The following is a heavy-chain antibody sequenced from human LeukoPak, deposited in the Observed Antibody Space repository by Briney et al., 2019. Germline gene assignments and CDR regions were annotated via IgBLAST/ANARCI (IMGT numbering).Heavy chain of an antibody. CDR1: RFTFSSYA. CDR3: AKAVGSSGYFSRDAFDI. V-gene: IGHV3-23*01. J-gene: IGHJ3*02. Sequence: GGYLRLSYSPSRFTFSSYAMSWVRQAPGKGLEWVAGISGGGSGTYYADSVRGRFTISRDNSKNTVYLQMNSLRAEDTAIYYCAKAVGSSGYFSRDAFDIWGQGTMVTVSS. D-gene: IGHD3-22*01. CDR2: ISGGGSGT.